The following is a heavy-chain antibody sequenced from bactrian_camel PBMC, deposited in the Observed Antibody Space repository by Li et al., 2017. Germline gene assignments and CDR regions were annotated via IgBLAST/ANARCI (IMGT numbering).Heavy chain of an antibody. D-gene: IGHD5*01. CDR2: IDRDGST. CDR1: GATVSYC. CDR3: AKETYGLPSD. J-gene: IGHJ4*01. Sequence: HVQLVESGGGSVQSGGSLGLSCVASGATVSYCMAWFRQAPGKEREGVALIDRDGSTRYTDSEKGRFTISRDSAKNTLYLQLNSLKTKDTAMYYCAKETYGLPSDWGQGTQVTVS. V-gene: IGHV3S1*01.